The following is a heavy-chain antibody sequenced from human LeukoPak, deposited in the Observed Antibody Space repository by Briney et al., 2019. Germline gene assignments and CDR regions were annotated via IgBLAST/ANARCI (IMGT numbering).Heavy chain of an antibody. Sequence: AVPVSCKASGYTFTSYGISWVRQAPRQELEWMGWISNYNGNTNYEQNLQGRVTMTTDTSTSTAYMELRSLRSDDTAVYYCARDRYCSSTSCYRGRFDPWGQGTLVTVSS. CDR1: GYTFTSYG. J-gene: IGHJ5*02. V-gene: IGHV1-18*04. D-gene: IGHD2-2*01. CDR2: ISNYNGNT. CDR3: ARDRYCSSTSCYRGRFDP.